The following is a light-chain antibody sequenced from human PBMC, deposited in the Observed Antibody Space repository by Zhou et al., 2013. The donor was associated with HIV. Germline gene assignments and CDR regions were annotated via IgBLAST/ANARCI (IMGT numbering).Light chain of an antibody. Sequence: DIQLTQSPSFLSASVGDRVTITCRASQGISSYLAWYQQKPGKAPKLLIYKASSLEGGVPSRFSGSGSGTEFILTISSLQPDDFATYYCQQCNSPWTFGQGTKVE. CDR2: KAS. J-gene: IGKJ1*01. CDR3: QQCNSPWT. CDR1: QGISSY. V-gene: IGKV1-5*03.